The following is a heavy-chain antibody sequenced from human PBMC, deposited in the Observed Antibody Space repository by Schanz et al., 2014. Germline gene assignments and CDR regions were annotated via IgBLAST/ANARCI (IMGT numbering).Heavy chain of an antibody. CDR1: GGSFSGYW. D-gene: IGHD1-7*01. CDR3: ATWSGTRLFHN. V-gene: IGHV4-34*01. Sequence: QVQLQQWGAGLLKPSETLSLTCAFSGGSFSGYWWTWVRQSPGKGLEWIGEVNHGGYTNYNPSLKSRVTVSVDMSKKQSPLGLSSVTAADTAAYYCATWSGTRLFHNWGQGTLVTVSS. J-gene: IGHJ4*02. CDR2: VNHGGYT.